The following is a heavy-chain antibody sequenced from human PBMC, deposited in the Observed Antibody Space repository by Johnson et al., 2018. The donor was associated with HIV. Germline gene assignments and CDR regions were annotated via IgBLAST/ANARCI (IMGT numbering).Heavy chain of an antibody. Sequence: VQLVESWGGVVQPGRSLRLSCAASGFTFSSYAMHWVRQAPGKGLEWVSGINWNGGSTGYADSVKGRFTISRDNAKNSLYLQMNSLRAEDTALYYCTASTGNGGFDIWGQGTMVTVSS. V-gene: IGHV3-20*04. J-gene: IGHJ3*02. CDR1: GFTFSSYA. CDR2: INWNGGST. CDR3: TASTGNGGFDI. D-gene: IGHD2-15*01.